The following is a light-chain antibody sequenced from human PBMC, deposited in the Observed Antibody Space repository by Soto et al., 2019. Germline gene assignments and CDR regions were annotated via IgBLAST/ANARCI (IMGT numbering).Light chain of an antibody. CDR1: HGIRRF. CDR2: PAS. V-gene: IGKV1-8*01. J-gene: IGKJ1*01. CDR3: LQDYSYPQT. Sequence: IQMTQSPSSVSASVGDRLTITCRASHGIRRFFTWHPQKPGKAPKVLLYPASALQSGVPSRFSGSGTGTDFPLNISSLQSEDFATYYCLQDYSYPQTFGQGTKV.